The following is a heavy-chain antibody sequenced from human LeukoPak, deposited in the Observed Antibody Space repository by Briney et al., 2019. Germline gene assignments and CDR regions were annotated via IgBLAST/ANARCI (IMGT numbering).Heavy chain of an antibody. Sequence: SETLSLTCTVSGGSISSGSYYWSWIRQPAGKGLEWNGRIYTSGSTNYNPSLKSRVTISVDTSKNQFSLKLSSVTAADTAVYYCAREIGYYYDSSGYSRFDYWGQGTLVTVSS. J-gene: IGHJ4*02. CDR2: IYTSGST. V-gene: IGHV4-61*02. CDR1: GGSISSGSYY. CDR3: AREIGYYYDSSGYSRFDY. D-gene: IGHD3-22*01.